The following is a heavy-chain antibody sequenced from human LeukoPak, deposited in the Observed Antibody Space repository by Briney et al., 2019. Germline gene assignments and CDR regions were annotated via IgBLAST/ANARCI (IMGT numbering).Heavy chain of an antibody. CDR1: GFIVGANF. D-gene: IGHD1-26*01. CDR3: ARDLSAYSYGFGGDC. J-gene: IGHJ4*02. CDR2: MYSVGTT. V-gene: IGHV3-66*01. Sequence: GGSLRLSCEASGFIVGANFMNWARKAPGRGLEWFAVMYSVGTTHYADSVKGRFTVSRDPSKNAVYLQMDSLRVEDTAVYYCARDLSAYSYGFGGDCWGQGTRVIVSS.